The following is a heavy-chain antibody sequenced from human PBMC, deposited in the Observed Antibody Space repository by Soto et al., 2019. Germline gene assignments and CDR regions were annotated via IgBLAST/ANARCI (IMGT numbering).Heavy chain of an antibody. Sequence: SETLSLTCAVYGGSFSGYYWSWIRQPPGKGLEWIGEINHSGSTNYNPSLKSRVTISVDTSKNQFSLKLSSVTAADTAVYYCARGQFEYSSSSSNFDYWGQGTLVTVSS. J-gene: IGHJ4*02. CDR3: ARGQFEYSSSSSNFDY. CDR2: INHSGST. D-gene: IGHD6-6*01. V-gene: IGHV4-34*01. CDR1: GGSFSGYY.